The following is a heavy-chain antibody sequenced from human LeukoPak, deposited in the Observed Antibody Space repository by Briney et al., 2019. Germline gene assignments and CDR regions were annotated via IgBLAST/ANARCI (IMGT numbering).Heavy chain of an antibody. J-gene: IGHJ4*02. CDR1: GFTFSSYG. Sequence: GTSLRLSCAASGFTFSSYGLHWVRQAPGKGLEWVAVISFDGYNEYYTDSVKGRFTISRDISKNTLFLHMNSLRAEDTAVYYCASHSSSWYGFDYWGQGTLVTVSS. CDR2: ISFDGYNE. CDR3: ASHSSSWYGFDY. V-gene: IGHV3-30*03. D-gene: IGHD6-13*01.